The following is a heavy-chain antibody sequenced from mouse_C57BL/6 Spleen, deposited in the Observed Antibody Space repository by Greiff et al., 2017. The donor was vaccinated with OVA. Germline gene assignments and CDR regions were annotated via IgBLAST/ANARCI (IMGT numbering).Heavy chain of an antibody. J-gene: IGHJ4*01. CDR1: GYTFTSYW. V-gene: IGHV1-55*01. Sequence: VQLQQPGAELVKPGASVKMSCKASGYTFTSYWITWVKQRPGQGLEWIGDIYPGSGSTNYNEKFKSKATLTVDTSSSTAYMQLGSLTSEDSAVYYCARGWLLRPYAMDYWGQGTSVTVSS. CDR3: ARGWLLRPYAMDY. CDR2: IYPGSGST. D-gene: IGHD2-3*01.